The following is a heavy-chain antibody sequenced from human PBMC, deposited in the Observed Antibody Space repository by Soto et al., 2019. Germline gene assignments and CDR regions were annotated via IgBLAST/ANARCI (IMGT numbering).Heavy chain of an antibody. V-gene: IGHV4-59*01. J-gene: IGHJ4*02. CDR2: IYYSGST. Sequence: SETLSLTCTVSGGSISSYYWSWIRQPPGKGLEWIGYIYYSGSTNYNPSLKSRVTISVDTSKNQFSLKLSSVTAADTAVYYCARGGGRFDYWGQGTLVTVSS. D-gene: IGHD2-15*01. CDR1: GGSISSYY. CDR3: ARGGGRFDY.